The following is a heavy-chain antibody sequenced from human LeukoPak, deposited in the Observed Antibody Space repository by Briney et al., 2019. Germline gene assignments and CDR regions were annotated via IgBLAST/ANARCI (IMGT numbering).Heavy chain of an antibody. V-gene: IGHV3-23*01. CDR3: ARGPPPHDYKYGMDV. J-gene: IGHJ6*02. CDR1: GFTFSSYA. Sequence: PGGSLRLSCAASGFTFSSYAMSWVRQAPGKGLEWVSAISGSGGSTYYADSVKGRFTISRDNSKNTLYLQMNSLRAEDTAVYYCARGPPPHDYKYGMDVWGQGTTVTVSS. CDR2: ISGSGGST.